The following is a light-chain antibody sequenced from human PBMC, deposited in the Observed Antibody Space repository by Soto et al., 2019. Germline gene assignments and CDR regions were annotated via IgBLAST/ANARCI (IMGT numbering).Light chain of an antibody. CDR3: CSYAGSGTDNYV. CDR1: SSDIGTYNL. CDR2: EGI. J-gene: IGLJ1*01. V-gene: IGLV2-23*01. Sequence: QSALTQPASVSGSPGQSITISCTGTSSDIGTYNLVSWYQHYPGKAPKLMIYEGIKRPSGVSNRFSGSKSGNTDFLTISGLQAEDEAYYYCCSYAGSGTDNYVFGSGTKLTVL.